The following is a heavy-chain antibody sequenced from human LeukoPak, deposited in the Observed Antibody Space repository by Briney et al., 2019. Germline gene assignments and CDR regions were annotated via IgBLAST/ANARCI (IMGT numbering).Heavy chain of an antibody. CDR2: ISGSGGST. D-gene: IGHD3-10*01. V-gene: IGHV3-23*01. Sequence: GGSLRLSCAASGFTFSSYAMSWVGQAPGKGLEWVSAISGSGGSTYYADSGKGRFTISRDNSKNPLYLQMNSLRAEDTAVYYCAKDVYGSGSDVSDYWGQGTLVTVSS. CDR3: AKDVYGSGSDVSDY. J-gene: IGHJ4*02. CDR1: GFTFSSYA.